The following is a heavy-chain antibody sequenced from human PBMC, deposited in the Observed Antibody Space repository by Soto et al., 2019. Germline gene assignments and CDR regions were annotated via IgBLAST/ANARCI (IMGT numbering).Heavy chain of an antibody. CDR2: ISASGGST. CDR1: GFTFNNYA. Sequence: EVQLLESGGGLVQPGGSLRLSCAASGFTFNNYAMNWVRQAPGKGLEWVSSISASGGSTYYADSVRGRFTISRDNSKNTLYLQTNRLRAEDTAVYYGAKARTRSYGDALDIWGQGTLVTVSS. V-gene: IGHV3-23*01. CDR3: AKARTRSYGDALDI. D-gene: IGHD2-8*01. J-gene: IGHJ3*02.